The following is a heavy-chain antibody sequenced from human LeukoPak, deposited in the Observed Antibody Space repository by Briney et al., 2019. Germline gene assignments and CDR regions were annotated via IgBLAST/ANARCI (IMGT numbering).Heavy chain of an antibody. CDR3: AKDLRVYGYFDL. CDR2: IWYDGSNK. D-gene: IGHD2-8*01. CDR1: GFTFSSYG. Sequence: RPGRSPRLSCAASGFTFSSYGMHWVRQAPGKGLEWVGVIWYDGSNKYYADSVKGRFTISRDNSKNTLYLQMNSLSAEDTAVYYCAKDLRVYGYFDLWGRGTLVTVSS. V-gene: IGHV3-33*06. J-gene: IGHJ2*01.